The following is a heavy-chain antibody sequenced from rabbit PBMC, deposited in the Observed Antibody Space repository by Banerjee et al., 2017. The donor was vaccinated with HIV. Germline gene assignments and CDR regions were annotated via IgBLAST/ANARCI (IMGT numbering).Heavy chain of an antibody. CDR3: ARGGVGDAGYAAMPL. J-gene: IGHJ3*01. Sequence: QSLEESGGGLVKPGASLTLTCTASGFSFSSRYYMCWVRQAPGKGLEWIACISTGDGDTYYASWAKGRFTISKTSSTTVTLQMTSLTAADTATYFCARGGVGDAGYAAMPLWGQGTLVTVS. D-gene: IGHD3-3*01. V-gene: IGHV1S40*01. CDR1: GFSFSSRYY. CDR2: ISTGDGDT.